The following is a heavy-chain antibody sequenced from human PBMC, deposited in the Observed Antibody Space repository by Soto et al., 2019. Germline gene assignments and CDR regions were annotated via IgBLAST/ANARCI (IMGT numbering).Heavy chain of an antibody. D-gene: IGHD4-17*01. Sequence: GGSLRLSCAASGFTFSSYSMNWVRQAPGKGLEWVSYISSSSSTIYYADSVKGRFTISRDNAKNSLYLQMNSLRAEDTAVYYCARDPAVTTRGAFDIWGQGTMVTVSS. CDR1: GFTFSSYS. V-gene: IGHV3-48*01. J-gene: IGHJ3*02. CDR2: ISSSSSTI. CDR3: ARDPAVTTRGAFDI.